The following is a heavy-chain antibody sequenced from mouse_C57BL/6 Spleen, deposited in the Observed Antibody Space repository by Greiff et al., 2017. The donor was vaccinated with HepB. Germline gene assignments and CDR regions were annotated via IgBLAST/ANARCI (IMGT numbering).Heavy chain of an antibody. D-gene: IGHD3-2*02. CDR2: IDPSDSYT. CDR1: GYTFTSYW. Sequence: QVQLQQPGAELVKPGASVKLSCKASGYTFTSYWMQWVKQRPGQGLEWIGEIDPSDSYTNYNQKFKGKATLTVDTSSSTAYMQLSSLTSEDSAVYYCARWEAQATSYFDYWGQGTTLTVSS. V-gene: IGHV1-50*01. J-gene: IGHJ2*01. CDR3: ARWEAQATSYFDY.